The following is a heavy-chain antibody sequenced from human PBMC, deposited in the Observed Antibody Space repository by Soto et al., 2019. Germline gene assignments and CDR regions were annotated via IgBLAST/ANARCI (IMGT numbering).Heavy chain of an antibody. CDR3: ASEDYDILTGYYRVDYYYGMDV. D-gene: IGHD3-9*01. CDR2: ISSSSSYI. CDR1: GFTFTSYT. J-gene: IGHJ6*02. Sequence: EVQLVESGGGLVKPGGSLRLSCAASGFTFTSYTMHWVRQAPGKGLEWVSSISSSSSYIYYADSVKGRFTISRDNAKKSLYLQMNSLRAEDTAVYYCASEDYDILTGYYRVDYYYGMDVWGQGTTVTVSS. V-gene: IGHV3-21*02.